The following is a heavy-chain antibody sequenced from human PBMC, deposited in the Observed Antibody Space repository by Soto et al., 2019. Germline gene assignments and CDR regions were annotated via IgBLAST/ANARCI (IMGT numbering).Heavy chain of an antibody. D-gene: IGHD3-16*01. CDR2: IYWDDDK. CDR3: AHTYPPAFDI. CDR1: GFSLSTSKVG. J-gene: IGHJ3*02. V-gene: IGHV2-5*02. Sequence: QITLTESGPTLVKPTQTLTLTCSFSGFSLSTSKVGVGWIRQPPGKALEWLALIYWDDDKRYSPSLESRLTIRXDPSRNQVVLTMANMDPVDTATYYCAHTYPPAFDIWGQGTLVTVAS.